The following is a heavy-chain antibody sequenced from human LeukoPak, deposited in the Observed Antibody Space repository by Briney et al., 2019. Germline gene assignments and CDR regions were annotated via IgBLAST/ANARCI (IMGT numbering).Heavy chain of an antibody. D-gene: IGHD6-13*01. CDR3: ARESTAGYNSSWYGFRN. V-gene: IGHV3-7*01. Sequence: GGSLRLSCAASGFTFSGYWMSWVRQAPGKGLEWVANINQDGSEKYYVDSVKGRFTISRDNAKNSLSLQMGSLRVEDTAVYYCARESTAGYNSSWYGFRNWGQGTLVSVSS. CDR2: INQDGSEK. CDR1: GFTFSGYW. J-gene: IGHJ1*01.